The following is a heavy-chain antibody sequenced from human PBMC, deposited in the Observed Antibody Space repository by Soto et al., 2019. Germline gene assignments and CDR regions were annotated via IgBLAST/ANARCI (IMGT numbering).Heavy chain of an antibody. D-gene: IGHD6-19*01. CDR1: GFTFSSDG. V-gene: IGHV3-30*18. J-gene: IGHJ6*02. CDR3: AKGLWSGWAYHYGMDV. Sequence: GGSLRPSCAASGFTFSSDGMHWVRQAPGKGLEWVAVISYDGSNKYYADSVKGRFTISRDNSKNTLYLQMNSLRAEDTAVYYCAKGLWSGWAYHYGMDVWGQGTTVTVSS. CDR2: ISYDGSNK.